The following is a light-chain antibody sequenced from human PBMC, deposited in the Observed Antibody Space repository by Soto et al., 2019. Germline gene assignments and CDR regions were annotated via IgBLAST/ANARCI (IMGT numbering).Light chain of an antibody. CDR1: QGIRSD. J-gene: IGKJ1*01. CDR2: AAS. CDR3: LQDHDDSWT. V-gene: IGKV1-6*01. Sequence: QITQSPSSLSAYVGDRVTITCRTSQGIRSDLSWYQQKPGKAPTLLIYAASNLQSGVPSRFRGSRSGTEFTLTVSSLQPEDFATYYCLQDHDDSWTFGQGTKVDI.